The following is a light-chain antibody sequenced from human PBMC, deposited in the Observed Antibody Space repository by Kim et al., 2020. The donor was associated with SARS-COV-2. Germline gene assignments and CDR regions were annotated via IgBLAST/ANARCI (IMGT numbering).Light chain of an antibody. J-gene: IGKJ1*01. CDR1: QDITTY. Sequence: SVGDIVPITGQANQDITTYLTLYHKRPGQAPNLLIYDASNFEAGVPSRFSGSGSGTNFTFHISILQPEDIATYYCQQYDDLPWTFGQGTKVDIK. CDR2: DAS. V-gene: IGKV1-33*01. CDR3: QQYDDLPWT.